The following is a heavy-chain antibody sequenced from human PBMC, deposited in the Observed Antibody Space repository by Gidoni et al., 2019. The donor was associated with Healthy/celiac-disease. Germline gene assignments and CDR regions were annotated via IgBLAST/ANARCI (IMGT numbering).Heavy chain of an antibody. D-gene: IGHD3-10*01. V-gene: IGHV5-51*01. Sequence: EVQLVQSGAEVKKPGESLKISCKGSGYSFTSHWIGWVRQMPGKGLEWMGIIYPGDSDTRYSPSFQGQVTISADKSISTAYLQWSSLKASDTAMYYCARQPPKYGSGGLLSQNDYWGQGTLVTVSS. CDR1: GYSFTSHW. CDR2: IYPGDSDT. CDR3: ARQPPKYGSGGLLSQNDY. J-gene: IGHJ4*02.